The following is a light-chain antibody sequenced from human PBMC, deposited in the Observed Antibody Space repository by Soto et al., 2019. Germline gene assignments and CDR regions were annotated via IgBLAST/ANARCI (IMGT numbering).Light chain of an antibody. CDR1: QSVGSDF. V-gene: IGKV3-20*01. CDR3: QQYGQSAFS. Sequence: EIVLTQSPGTLSLSPGERATLSCRASQSVGSDFLAWYQQKPGQAPRLLISGASSRATSIPDRFSGSGSGTGVTLTISRLEPEDSAVYHGQQYGQSAFSFGQGTRLEIK. CDR2: GAS. J-gene: IGKJ5*01.